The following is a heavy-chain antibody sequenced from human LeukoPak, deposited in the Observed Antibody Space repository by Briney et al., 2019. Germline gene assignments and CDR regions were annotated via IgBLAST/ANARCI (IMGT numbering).Heavy chain of an antibody. CDR1: GFTFSSYA. CDR3: GLSPLYSSSWPDY. CDR2: ISGSGGST. D-gene: IGHD6-13*01. V-gene: IGHV3-23*01. J-gene: IGHJ4*02. Sequence: GGSLRLSCVASGFTFSSYAMSWVRQAPGKGLEWVSAISGSGGSTYYADSVKGRFTISRDNSKNTLYLQMNSLRAEDTAVYYCGLSPLYSSSWPDYWGQGTLVTVSS.